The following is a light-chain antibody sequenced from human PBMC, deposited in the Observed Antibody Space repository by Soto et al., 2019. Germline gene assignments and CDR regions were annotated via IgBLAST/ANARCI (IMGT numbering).Light chain of an antibody. CDR3: ASWDDSLNGVV. CDR2: DNN. CDR1: NSNIGSNT. Sequence: QSVLTQPPSASGTPGQRVTISCSGSNSNIGSNTVNWYQQLPGTAPKLLIYDNNKRPSGVPGRFSDSKSGTSASLAISGLQCEDEADYYCASWDDSLNGVVFGGGTKLTVL. V-gene: IGLV1-44*01. J-gene: IGLJ2*01.